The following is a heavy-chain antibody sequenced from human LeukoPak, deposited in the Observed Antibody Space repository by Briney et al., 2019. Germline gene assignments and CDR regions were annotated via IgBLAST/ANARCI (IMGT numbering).Heavy chain of an antibody. CDR3: ARRSGWYEDAFDI. J-gene: IGHJ3*02. CDR2: IKQDGSEK. V-gene: IGHV3-7*01. Sequence: PGGSLRLSCAASGFTFSSYWMSWVRQAPGKGLEWGANIKQDGSEKYYVDSVKGRFTISRDNAKNSLYLQMNSLRAEDTAVYYCARRSGWYEDAFDIWGQGTMVTVSS. CDR1: GFTFSSYW. D-gene: IGHD6-19*01.